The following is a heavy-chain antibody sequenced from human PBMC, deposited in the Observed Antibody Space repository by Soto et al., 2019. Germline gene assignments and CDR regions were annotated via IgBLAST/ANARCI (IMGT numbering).Heavy chain of an antibody. CDR1: GYTFTSNA. Sequence: ASVKVSCKSSGYTFTSNAIHWVRQAPGQSLEWIGWVNAGNGYTKYLQNFQGRVTITSDTSASTAYMELNSLRSEDTAVYYCARGAHTYGYVFDYWGQGTLVTVSS. CDR3: ARGAHTYGYVFDY. V-gene: IGHV1-3*01. D-gene: IGHD5-18*01. CDR2: VNAGNGYT. J-gene: IGHJ4*02.